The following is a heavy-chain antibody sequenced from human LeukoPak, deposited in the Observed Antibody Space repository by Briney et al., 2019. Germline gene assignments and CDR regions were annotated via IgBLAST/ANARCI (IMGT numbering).Heavy chain of an antibody. CDR3: ARLYYYDSSGYYNYFDY. CDR2: IYYSGST. D-gene: IGHD3-22*01. CDR1: GGSISSGGYY. V-gene: IGHV4-31*03. Sequence: PSETLSLTCTVSGGSISSGGYYWSWIRQHPGKGLEWIGYIYYSGSTYYNPFLKSRVTISVDTSKNQFSLKLSSVTAADTAVYYCARLYYYDSSGYYNYFDYWGQGTLVTVSS. J-gene: IGHJ4*02.